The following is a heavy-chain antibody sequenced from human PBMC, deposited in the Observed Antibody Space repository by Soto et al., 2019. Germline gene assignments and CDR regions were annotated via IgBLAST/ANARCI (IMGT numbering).Heavy chain of an antibody. D-gene: IGHD6-6*01. Sequence: GESLKISCKGSGYSFTSSWIGWVRQMPGKGLEWVGIIYPGDSDTRYSPSFQGQVTISPDKSISTAYLQRRSLKASDTAMYYCARKMYGRIAARPSPYYGIDVWGQGTMVTVSS. V-gene: IGHV5-51*01. CDR2: IYPGDSDT. CDR1: GYSFTSSW. CDR3: ARKMYGRIAARPSPYYGIDV. J-gene: IGHJ6*02.